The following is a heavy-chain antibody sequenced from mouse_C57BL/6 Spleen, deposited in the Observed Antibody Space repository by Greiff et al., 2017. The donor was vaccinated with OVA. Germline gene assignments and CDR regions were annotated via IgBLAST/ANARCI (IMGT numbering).Heavy chain of an antibody. J-gene: IGHJ2*01. CDR3: ARSPFYYDYDGGFDY. D-gene: IGHD2-4*01. CDR1: GYAFSSYW. V-gene: IGHV1-80*01. Sequence: VQLQQSGAELVKPGASVKISCKASGYAFSSYWMNWVKQRPGKGLEWIGQIYPGDGDTNYNGKFKGKATLTADKSSSTAYMQLSSLTAEDSAVYFCARSPFYYDYDGGFDYWGQGTTLTVSS. CDR2: IYPGDGDT.